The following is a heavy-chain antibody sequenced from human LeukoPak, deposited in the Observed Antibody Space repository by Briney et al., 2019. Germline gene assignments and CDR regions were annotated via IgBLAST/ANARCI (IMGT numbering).Heavy chain of an antibody. V-gene: IGHV3-21*01. CDR1: GFTLSSYS. J-gene: IGHJ4*02. CDR3: ARDPQDSSSWYFDY. D-gene: IGHD6-13*01. CDR2: ISSSSSYI. Sequence: GGSLRLSCAASGFTLSSYSMNWVRQAPGKGLEWVSSISSSSSYIYYADSVKGRFTISRDNAKNSLYLQMNSLRAEDTAVYYCARDPQDSSSWYFDYWGQGTLVTVSS.